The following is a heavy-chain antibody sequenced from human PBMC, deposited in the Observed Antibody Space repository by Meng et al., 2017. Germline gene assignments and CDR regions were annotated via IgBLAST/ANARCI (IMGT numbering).Heavy chain of an antibody. V-gene: IGHV3-23*01. Sequence: GESRKISCAASGFTFRDYYMSWVRQAPGKGLEWVSGISGNGGGTFYADSVKGRFSLSRDNSKNTLYLQMSSLRAEDTAVYYCAKDSYSGSGSYTWGTFDIWGQGSMVTVSS. D-gene: IGHD3-10*01. J-gene: IGHJ3*02. CDR3: AKDSYSGSGSYTWGTFDI. CDR2: ISGNGGGT. CDR1: GFTFRDYY.